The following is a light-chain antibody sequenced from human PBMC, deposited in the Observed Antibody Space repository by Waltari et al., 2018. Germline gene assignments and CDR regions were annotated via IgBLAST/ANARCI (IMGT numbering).Light chain of an antibody. V-gene: IGLV2-18*01. CDR3: TLHTTTTTV. CDR1: SSDVDNYNR. CDR2: EVS. J-gene: IGLJ2*01. Sequence: QSALTQPPSVSGSPGQSVTISCTGTSSDVDNYNRVSWYQQPPGTAPKPIIYEVSNRPAGVPDRFAGSKSGDTASLTISGLQAEDEADYYCTLHTTTTTVFGGGTKVTVL.